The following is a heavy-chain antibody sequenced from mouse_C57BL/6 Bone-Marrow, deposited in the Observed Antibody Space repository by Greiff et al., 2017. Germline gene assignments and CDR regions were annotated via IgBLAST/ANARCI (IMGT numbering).Heavy chain of an antibody. CDR1: GYTFTSYG. CDR3: ARWNWRGK. CDR2: ILIGNGYT. V-gene: IGHV1-58*01. D-gene: IGHD4-1*01. J-gene: IGHJ2*01. Sequence: VQLQQSGAELVRPGSSVSMSCKTSGYTFTSYGLNWVKQRPGQGLLWWGYILIGNGYTEYNEKFKGKATLTSDTSSSTAYLQLSTLTTEDSAIYLCARWNWRGKGGRGTALTVSA.